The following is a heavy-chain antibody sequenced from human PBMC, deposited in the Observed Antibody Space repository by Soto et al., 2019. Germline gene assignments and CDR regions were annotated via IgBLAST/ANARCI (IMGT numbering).Heavy chain of an antibody. CDR3: ARARGILTGYYRGPHNWFDP. CDR1: GGSFSGYY. Sequence: SETLSLTCAVYGGSFSGYYWSWIRQPPGKGLEWIGEINHSGSTNYNPSLKSRVTISVDTSKNQFSLKLSSVTAADTAVYYCARARGILTGYYRGPHNWFDPWGQGTLVTVS. J-gene: IGHJ5*02. CDR2: INHSGST. D-gene: IGHD3-9*01. V-gene: IGHV4-34*01.